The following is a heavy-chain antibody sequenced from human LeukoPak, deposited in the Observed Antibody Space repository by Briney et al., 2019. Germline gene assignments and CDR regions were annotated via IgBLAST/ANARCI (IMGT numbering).Heavy chain of an antibody. Sequence: SETLSLTCAVYGGSLSGYYWSWIRQPPGKGLEWIGEINHSGSTNYNPSLKSRVTISVDTSKNQFSLKLSSVTAADTAVYYCARGAGIWDWFDHWGQGTLVTVSS. V-gene: IGHV4-34*01. CDR2: INHSGST. CDR1: GGSLSGYY. J-gene: IGHJ5*02. CDR3: ARGAGIWDWFDH. D-gene: IGHD6-13*01.